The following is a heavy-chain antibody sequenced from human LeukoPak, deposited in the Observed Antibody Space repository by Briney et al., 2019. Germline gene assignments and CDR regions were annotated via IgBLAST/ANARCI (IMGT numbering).Heavy chain of an antibody. CDR1: GFTFSSYS. J-gene: IGHJ4*02. V-gene: IGHV3-21*01. Sequence: GGSLRPSCAASGFTFSSYSMNWVRQAPGKGLEWVSSISSSSSYIYYADSVKGRFTISRDNAKNSLYLQMNSLRAEDTAVYYCASYGDYDRGYFDYWGQGTLVTVSS. CDR3: ASYGDYDRGYFDY. D-gene: IGHD4-17*01. CDR2: ISSSSSYI.